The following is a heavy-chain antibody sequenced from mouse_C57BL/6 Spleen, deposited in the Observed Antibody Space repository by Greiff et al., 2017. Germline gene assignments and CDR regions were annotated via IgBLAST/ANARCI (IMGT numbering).Heavy chain of an antibody. Sequence: VQLKESGPELVKPGASVKISCKASGYSFTGYYMNWVKQSPEKSLEWIGEINPSTGGTTYNQKFKAKATLTVDKSSSTAYMQLKSLTSEDSAVYYCARWGGNYVDYWGQGTTLTVAS. CDR3: ARWGGNYVDY. J-gene: IGHJ2*01. CDR1: GYSFTGYY. CDR2: INPSTGGT. V-gene: IGHV1-42*01.